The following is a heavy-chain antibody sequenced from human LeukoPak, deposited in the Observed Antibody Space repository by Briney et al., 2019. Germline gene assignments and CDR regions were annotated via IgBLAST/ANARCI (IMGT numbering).Heavy chain of an antibody. CDR1: GFIFSDAW. V-gene: IGHV3-15*01. CDR3: AKGKLGPFDY. D-gene: IGHD7-27*01. J-gene: IGHJ4*02. Sequence: GGSLRLSCAASGFIFSDAWMSWVRQAPGKGLEWVGHVKIKTEGGSADYSAPVKGRFTISRDDSKNTLYLQMNSLRAEDTAVYYCAKGKLGPFDYWGQGTLVTVSS. CDR2: VKIKTEGGSA.